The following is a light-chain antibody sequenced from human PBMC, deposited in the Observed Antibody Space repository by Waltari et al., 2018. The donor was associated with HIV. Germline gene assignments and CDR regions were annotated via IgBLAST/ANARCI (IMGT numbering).Light chain of an antibody. CDR2: EVS. Sequence: QSALTQPPSVSGSPGQSVTISCNGSSSDVGRYNRVSWYQQPPGTAPKLMIYEVSNRPSGVPNRFSGSKSGNTASLTISGLQADDEADYYCSSHTGSSPLWVFGGGTRLTVL. CDR1: SSDVGRYNR. J-gene: IGLJ3*02. CDR3: SSHTGSSPLWV. V-gene: IGLV2-18*02.